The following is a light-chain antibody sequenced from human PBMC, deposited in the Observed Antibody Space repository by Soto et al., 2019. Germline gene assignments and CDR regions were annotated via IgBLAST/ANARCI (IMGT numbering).Light chain of an antibody. Sequence: EVVMTQSPGMLSVSPGERATLSCRASQSVSSNLAWYQQRPGQAPRLLIHGASTRATGVPARFSGSGSGTEFTLTISGLQSEDFAFYYCQQYNDWPRTVGQGTKVEIK. CDR1: QSVSSN. CDR3: QQYNDWPRT. CDR2: GAS. V-gene: IGKV3-15*01. J-gene: IGKJ1*01.